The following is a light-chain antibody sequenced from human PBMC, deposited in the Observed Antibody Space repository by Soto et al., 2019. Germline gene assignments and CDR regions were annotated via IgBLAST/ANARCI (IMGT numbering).Light chain of an antibody. CDR2: EVT. V-gene: IGLV2-8*01. Sequence: QSVLTQPPSASGSPGQSVTISCTGTSSDVGGYNYVSWYQQYPGRAPKLMIYEVTKRPSGVPDRFSGSKSGNTASLTVSGLQAEDEDEYYCSSYAYSNNFYFVFGGGTKLTVL. J-gene: IGLJ3*02. CDR3: SSYAYSNNFYFV. CDR1: SSDVGGYNY.